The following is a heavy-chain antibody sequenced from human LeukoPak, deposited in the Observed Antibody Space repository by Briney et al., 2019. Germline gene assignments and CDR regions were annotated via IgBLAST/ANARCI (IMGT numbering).Heavy chain of an antibody. J-gene: IGHJ4*02. CDR2: IHPDGGST. CDR1: GYNFNDYY. V-gene: IGHV1-46*02. Sequence: GASVKVSCTASGYNFNDYYIYWVRQAPGHGLESMGYIHPDGGSTNYAQKFQGRVTMTSDMSTNTVYMELRSLRSEDTAMYYCARAFNSIQPLDYWGQGTLVTVSS. CDR3: ARAFNSIQPLDY. D-gene: IGHD4-11*01.